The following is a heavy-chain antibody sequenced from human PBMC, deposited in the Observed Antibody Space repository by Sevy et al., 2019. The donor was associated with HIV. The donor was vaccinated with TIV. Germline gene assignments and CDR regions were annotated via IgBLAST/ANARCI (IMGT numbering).Heavy chain of an antibody. J-gene: IGHJ4*02. CDR1: GASMSGYY. Sequence: SETLSLTCTLSGASMSGYYWSWIRQPPGKGLEWIGYIYDTGDTNFNPPLKSRVTISQDTSKTQFSLSLSSVNTADTAVYYCARGRSNFRYWSQGTLVTVSS. D-gene: IGHD1-1*01. CDR2: IYDTGDT. CDR3: ARGRSNFRY. V-gene: IGHV4-59*13.